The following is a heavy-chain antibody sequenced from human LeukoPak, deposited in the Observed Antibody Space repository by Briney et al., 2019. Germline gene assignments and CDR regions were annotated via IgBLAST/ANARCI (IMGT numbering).Heavy chain of an antibody. Sequence: PGGSLRLSCAASGFTFSSYSMNWVRQAPGKGLEWVSSISSSSYIYYADSVKGRFTISRDNAKNSLYLQMNSLRAEDTAVYYCARQQWLVHDFDYWGQGTLVTVSS. CDR1: GFTFSSYS. CDR2: ISSSSYI. J-gene: IGHJ4*02. CDR3: ARQQWLVHDFDY. V-gene: IGHV3-21*01. D-gene: IGHD6-19*01.